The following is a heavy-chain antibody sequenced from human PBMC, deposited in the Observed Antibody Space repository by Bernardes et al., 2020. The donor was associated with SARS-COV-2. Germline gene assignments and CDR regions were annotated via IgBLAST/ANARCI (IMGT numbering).Heavy chain of an antibody. CDR3: ARDPYGKSYGYDY. Sequence: ASVKVSCKASGYRFSGYGITWVRQAPGKGLEWMGWINVYDGKTQYSQRLQGRFTMTTDPSTSTAYMHLTRLTSDDTALYYCARDPYGKSYGYDYWGQGTRVTVSS. CDR1: GYRFSGYG. V-gene: IGHV1-18*01. CDR2: INVYDGKT. J-gene: IGHJ4*02. D-gene: IGHD3-16*01.